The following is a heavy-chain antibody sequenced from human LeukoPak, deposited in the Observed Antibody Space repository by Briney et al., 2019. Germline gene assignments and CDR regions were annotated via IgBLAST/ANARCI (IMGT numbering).Heavy chain of an antibody. CDR3: ARVRDGYNDAFDI. Sequence: ASVKVSCKASGYTLTSYYMHWVRQAPGQGLEWMGIINPSGGSTSYAQKFQGRVTMTRDTSTSTVYMELSSLRSEDTAVYFCARVRDGYNDAFDIWGQGTMVTVS. CDR2: INPSGGST. CDR1: GYTLTSYY. D-gene: IGHD5-24*01. J-gene: IGHJ3*02. V-gene: IGHV1-46*01.